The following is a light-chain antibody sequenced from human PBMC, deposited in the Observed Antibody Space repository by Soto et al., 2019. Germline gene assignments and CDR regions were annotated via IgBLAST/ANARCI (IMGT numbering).Light chain of an antibody. J-gene: IGLJ3*02. V-gene: IGLV4-69*01. CDR1: SGQNSYA. CDR3: QTWSTDLRV. Sequence: QPVLTQPPSASASLGASVKLTCTLSSGQNSYAIAWHQQQPEKGPRYLMKLNSDVSHSKGDGIPDRFSGSSSGAERYLTISSLQSEDEADYYCQTWSTDLRVFGGGTKLTVL. CDR2: LNSDVSH.